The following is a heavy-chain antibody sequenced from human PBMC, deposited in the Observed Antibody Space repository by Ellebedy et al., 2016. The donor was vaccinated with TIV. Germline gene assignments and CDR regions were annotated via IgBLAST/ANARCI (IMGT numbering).Heavy chain of an antibody. CDR3: ARDLGATKGPSGY. CDR2: INPNSGGT. CDR1: GYTFTGYY. J-gene: IGHJ4*02. V-gene: IGHV1-2*02. D-gene: IGHD1-26*01. Sequence: AASVKVSCKASGYTFTGYYMHWVRQAPGQGLEWMGWINPNSGGTNYAQKFQGRVTMTRDTSISTAYMELSRLRSDDTAAYYCARDLGATKGPSGYWGQGTLVTVSS.